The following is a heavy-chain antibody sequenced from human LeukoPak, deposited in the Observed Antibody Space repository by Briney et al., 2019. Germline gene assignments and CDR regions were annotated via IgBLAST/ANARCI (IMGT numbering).Heavy chain of an antibody. Sequence: GESLKISCKGSGYSFTSYWIGWVRQMPGKGLEWMGIIYPGDSDTRYGPSFQGQVTISADKSISSAYLQWSSLKASDTAMYYCARRKYYYDGSGYLAGLYMDVWGKGTTVTVSS. J-gene: IGHJ6*03. CDR1: GYSFTSYW. CDR2: IYPGDSDT. CDR3: ARRKYYYDGSGYLAGLYMDV. V-gene: IGHV5-51*01. D-gene: IGHD3-22*01.